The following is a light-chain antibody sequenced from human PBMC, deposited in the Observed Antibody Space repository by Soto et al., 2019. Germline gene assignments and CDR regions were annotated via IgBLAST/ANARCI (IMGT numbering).Light chain of an antibody. CDR3: QKYNSAPLT. Sequence: DVQMTQSPSSLSAFVGDRVTITCRASQGIAPYLAWFQQKPGKVPKLLIYATSTLQSWVTSRFNGSGSGTDFTITINSLQPEDVGTYYCQKYNSAPLTFGGGTKVEIK. CDR2: ATS. V-gene: IGKV1-27*01. J-gene: IGKJ4*01. CDR1: QGIAPY.